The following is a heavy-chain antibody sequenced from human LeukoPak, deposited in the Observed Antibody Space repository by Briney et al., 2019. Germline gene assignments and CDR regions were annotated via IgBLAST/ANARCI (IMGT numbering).Heavy chain of an antibody. D-gene: IGHD5-24*01. J-gene: IGHJ4*02. Sequence: SETLSLTCAVYGGSFSGYYWSWIRQPPGKGLEWIGEINHSGSTNYNPSLKSRVTISVDTSKNQFSLKLSSVTAADTAVYYCARAGGDGYNSRYYFDYWGQGTLVTVSS. V-gene: IGHV4-34*01. CDR1: GGSFSGYY. CDR2: INHSGST. CDR3: ARAGGDGYNSRYYFDY.